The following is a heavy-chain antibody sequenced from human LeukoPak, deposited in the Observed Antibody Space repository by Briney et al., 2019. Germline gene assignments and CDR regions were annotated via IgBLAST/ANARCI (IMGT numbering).Heavy chain of an antibody. V-gene: IGHV1-69*04. D-gene: IGHD3-10*01. J-gene: IGHJ4*02. CDR2: IIPILGIA. CDR1: GGTFSSYA. Sequence: ASVKYSCMASGGTFSSYAISWVRQAPGQGLEWMGRIIPILGIANYAQKFQGRVTITADKSTSTAYMELSSLRSEDTAVYCCARVEYGSGSYYNPTFDYWGQGTLVTVSS. CDR3: ARVEYGSGSYYNPTFDY.